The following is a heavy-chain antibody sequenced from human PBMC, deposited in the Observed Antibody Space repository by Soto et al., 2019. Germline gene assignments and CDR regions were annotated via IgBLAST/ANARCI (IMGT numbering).Heavy chain of an antibody. CDR2: IIPIFGTA. J-gene: IGHJ5*02. CDR3: ARASPRAGNWNQLGNWFDP. V-gene: IGHV1-69*12. Sequence: QVQLVQSGAEVKKPGSSVQVSCKASGGTFSSYAISWVRQAPGQGLEWMGGIIPIFGTANYAQKFLGRVTITADESTSIAYMELSSRRSEDTAVYYCARASPRAGNWNQLGNWFDPWGQGTLVTVSS. CDR1: GGTFSSYA. D-gene: IGHD1-20*01.